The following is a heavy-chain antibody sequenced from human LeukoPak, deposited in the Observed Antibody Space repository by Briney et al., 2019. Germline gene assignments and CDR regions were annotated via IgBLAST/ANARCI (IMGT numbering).Heavy chain of an antibody. J-gene: IGHJ4*02. Sequence: PGGSLRLSCAASGFTFTTRWMHWVRQVPGKGLMWVSRISSDGTTTNYADSVKGRFTISRDNTKNILYLQMNSLRAEDTAVYYCARVDMVRGVIMGAFDYWGQGTLVTVSS. CDR3: ARVDMVRGVIMGAFDY. CDR2: ISSDGTTT. D-gene: IGHD3-10*01. CDR1: GFTFTTRW. V-gene: IGHV3-74*01.